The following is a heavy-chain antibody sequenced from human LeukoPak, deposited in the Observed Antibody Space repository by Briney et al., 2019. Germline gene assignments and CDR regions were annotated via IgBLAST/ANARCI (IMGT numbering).Heavy chain of an antibody. CDR3: ARAGSTNSWFDP. CDR2: ISSWSSFI. Sequence: PGGSLRLSCAASGFAFDTYSMTWVRQAPGKGLEWVSSISSWSSFIYSADSVTGRFTISRDNAKNPLYLQMNSLRAEDTAVYYCARAGSTNSWFDPWGQGTLVIVSS. D-gene: IGHD2-2*01. V-gene: IGHV3-21*01. CDR1: GFAFDTYS. J-gene: IGHJ5*02.